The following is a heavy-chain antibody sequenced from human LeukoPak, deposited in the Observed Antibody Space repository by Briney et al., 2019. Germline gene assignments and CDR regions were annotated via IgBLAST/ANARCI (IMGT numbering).Heavy chain of an antibody. CDR3: AREEEWELKPYYYYMDV. CDR1: GYTFTSYA. V-gene: IGHV1-3*01. J-gene: IGHJ6*03. Sequence: GASVKVSCKASGYTFTSYAMHWVRQAPGQRLEWMGWINAGNGNTKYSQKFQGRVTITRDTSASTAYMELSSLRSEDTAVYYCAREEEWELKPYYYYMDVWGKGTTVTVSS. CDR2: INAGNGNT. D-gene: IGHD1-26*01.